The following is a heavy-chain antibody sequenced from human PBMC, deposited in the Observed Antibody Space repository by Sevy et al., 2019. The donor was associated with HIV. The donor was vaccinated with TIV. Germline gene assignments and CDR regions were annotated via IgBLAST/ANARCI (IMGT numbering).Heavy chain of an antibody. Sequence: GGSLRLSCAASGFTFSSYAMSWVRQAPGKGLEWVSVISGSGGSTYYADSVKGRFTISRDNSKKTQYLQINSLRAEDTAEYYCAKWAGSSSMGGPFDYWGQGTLVTVSS. CDR3: AKWAGSSSMGGPFDY. CDR2: ISGSGGST. D-gene: IGHD6-19*01. V-gene: IGHV3-23*01. J-gene: IGHJ4*02. CDR1: GFTFSSYA.